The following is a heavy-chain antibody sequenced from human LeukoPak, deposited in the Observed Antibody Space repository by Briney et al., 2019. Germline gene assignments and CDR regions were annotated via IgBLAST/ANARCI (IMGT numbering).Heavy chain of an antibody. CDR1: GFTFSSSR. J-gene: IGHJ4*02. CDR2: ISASGGGT. Sequence: GGSLRLSCAASGFTFSSSRMSWVRQAPGKGLEWVSAISASGGGTNHADSVKGRFTISRDNSKNMLYLQMESLRAEDTAVYYCAKGNSFYFDYWGQGTLATVSS. D-gene: IGHD5-18*01. CDR3: AKGNSFYFDY. V-gene: IGHV3-23*01.